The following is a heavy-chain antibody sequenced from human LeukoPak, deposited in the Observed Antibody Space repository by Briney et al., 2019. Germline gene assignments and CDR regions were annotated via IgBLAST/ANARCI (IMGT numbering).Heavy chain of an antibody. Sequence: GGSLRLSCAASGFTFSSYAMHWVRQAPGKGLEWVAVISYDGSNKYYADSVKGRFTISRDNSKNTLYLQMNSLRAEDTAVYYCARTHAGFDYWGQGTLVTVSS. V-gene: IGHV3-30-3*01. D-gene: IGHD2-2*01. J-gene: IGHJ4*02. CDR2: ISYDGSNK. CDR3: ARTHAGFDY. CDR1: GFTFSSYA.